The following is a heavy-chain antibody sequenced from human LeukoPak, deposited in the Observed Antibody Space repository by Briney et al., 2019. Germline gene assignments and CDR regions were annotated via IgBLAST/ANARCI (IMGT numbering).Heavy chain of an antibody. J-gene: IGHJ4*02. Sequence: ASVKVSCKASGYTFTGYYMHWVRQAPGQGLEWMGWINPNSGGTNYAQKFQGRVTMTRDTSISTAYMELSRLRSDDTAAYYCAREDSSSWPPDYWGQGTLVTVSS. CDR1: GYTFTGYY. V-gene: IGHV1-2*02. CDR3: AREDSSSWPPDY. D-gene: IGHD6-13*01. CDR2: INPNSGGT.